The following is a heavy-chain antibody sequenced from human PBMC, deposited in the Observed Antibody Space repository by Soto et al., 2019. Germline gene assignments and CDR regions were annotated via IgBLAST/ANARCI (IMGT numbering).Heavy chain of an antibody. CDR1: GGSISSGGYY. J-gene: IGHJ4*02. CDR3: ARVYNWNYSL. Sequence: PSETLSLTCTVSGGSISSGGYYWSWIRQHPGKGLEWIGYIYYSGSTYYNLSLKSRVTISVDTSKNQFSLKLSSVTAADTAVYYCARVYNWNYSLWGQGTLVTVSS. V-gene: IGHV4-31*03. CDR2: IYYSGST. D-gene: IGHD1-1*01.